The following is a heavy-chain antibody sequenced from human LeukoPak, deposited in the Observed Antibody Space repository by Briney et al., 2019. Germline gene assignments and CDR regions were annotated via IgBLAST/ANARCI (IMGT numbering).Heavy chain of an antibody. CDR3: ATGPSALQYSSGPFDY. J-gene: IGHJ4*02. D-gene: IGHD6-19*01. V-gene: IGHV1-24*01. Sequence: GASVKVSCKVSGYALTELSMHWVRQAPGKGLEWMGGFDPEDGETIYAQKFQGRVTMTEDTSTDTAYMELSSLRSEDTAVYYCATGPSALQYSSGPFDYWGQGTLVTVSS. CDR2: FDPEDGET. CDR1: GYALTELS.